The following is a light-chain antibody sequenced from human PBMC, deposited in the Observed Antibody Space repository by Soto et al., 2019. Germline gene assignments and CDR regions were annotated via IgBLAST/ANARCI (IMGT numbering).Light chain of an antibody. CDR2: DVT. V-gene: IGLV2-11*01. J-gene: IGLJ3*02. CDR3: CSYAGSYTWV. Sequence: QSVLTQPRSVSGSPGQSVTISCTGTSSDVGVYNYVSWYQHHPGKAPKLMIYDVTKRPSGVPDRFSGSKSGNTASLTISGLQAEDEADYHCCSYAGSYTWVFGGGTQLTVL. CDR1: SSDVGVYNY.